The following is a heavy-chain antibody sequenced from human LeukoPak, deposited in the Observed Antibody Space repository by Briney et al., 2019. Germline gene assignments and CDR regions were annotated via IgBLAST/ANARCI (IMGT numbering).Heavy chain of an antibody. CDR2: ISGYNGNT. Sequence: ASVKVSCKASGDTFTTYGITWVRQAPGQGLEWMGWISGYNGNTEYTQKFQGRVAMTRVTSTSTAYMELRSLRSDDTAVYYCARGLSCSGNTCYAAHFDSWGQGTLVTVSS. CDR1: GDTFTTYG. CDR3: ARGLSCSGNTCYAAHFDS. D-gene: IGHD2-15*01. J-gene: IGHJ4*02. V-gene: IGHV1-18*01.